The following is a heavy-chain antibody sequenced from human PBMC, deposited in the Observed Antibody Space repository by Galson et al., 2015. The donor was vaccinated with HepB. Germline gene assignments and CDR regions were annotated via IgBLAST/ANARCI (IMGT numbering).Heavy chain of an antibody. V-gene: IGHV1-69*06. CDR1: GGSFNSYA. CDR3: ARSTDFYYYGMDV. Sequence: SVKVSCKASGGSFNSYAISWVRQAPGQGLEWMGGIIPIYGKGNTAQKFQGRVTITADKSTNIAYMELSSLRSEDTAVYFCARSTDFYYYGMDVWGQGTTVTVSS. J-gene: IGHJ6*02. CDR2: IIPIYGKG.